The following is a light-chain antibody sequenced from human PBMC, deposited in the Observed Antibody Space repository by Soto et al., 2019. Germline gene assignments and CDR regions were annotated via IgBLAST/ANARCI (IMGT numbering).Light chain of an antibody. CDR2: AVT. CDR1: SSDVGGYNY. CDR3: DSYTSSRAYV. J-gene: IGLJ1*01. Sequence: QSVLTQPASVSGSPGQSITISCTGTSSDVGGYNYVSWYQQHPGKAPKLMIYAVTDRPSGVSSRFSGSKSGNTASLTISGLQAEDEADYYCDSYTSSRAYVFGSGTNVTVL. V-gene: IGLV2-14*01.